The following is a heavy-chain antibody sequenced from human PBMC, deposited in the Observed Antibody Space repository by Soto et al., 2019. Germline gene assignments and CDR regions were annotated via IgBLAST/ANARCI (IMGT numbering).Heavy chain of an antibody. Sequence: SETLSLTCTVSGGSISNYQWSWIRQPAGKGLEWIGRIYTSGNTNYNPSLKSRVTMSLDTSKNQFSLKLTSVTAADTAVYYCAREAAGPTSNWFDPWGQGTLVTVSS. V-gene: IGHV4-4*07. CDR1: GGSISNYQ. CDR2: IYTSGNT. J-gene: IGHJ5*02. CDR3: AREAAGPTSNWFDP. D-gene: IGHD6-25*01.